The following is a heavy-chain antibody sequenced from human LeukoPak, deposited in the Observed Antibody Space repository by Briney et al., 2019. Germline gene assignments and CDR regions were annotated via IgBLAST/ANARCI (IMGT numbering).Heavy chain of an antibody. D-gene: IGHD6-19*01. CDR1: GFSLSTSGMR. V-gene: IGHV2-70*04. CDR3: ARNNIAVAGTGYDY. J-gene: IGHJ4*02. CDR2: IDWDDDK. Sequence: SGPALVKPTQTLTLTCTFSGFSLSTSGMRVGWIRQPPGKALEWLARIDWDDDKFYSTSLKTRLTISKDTSKNQVVLTMTNMDPVDTATYYCARNNIAVAGTGYDYWGQGTLVTVSS.